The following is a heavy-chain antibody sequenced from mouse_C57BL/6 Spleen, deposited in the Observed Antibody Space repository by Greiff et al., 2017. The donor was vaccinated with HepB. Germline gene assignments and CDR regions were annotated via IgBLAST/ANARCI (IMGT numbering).Heavy chain of an antibody. CDR1: GYTFTSYG. Sequence: QVQLQQSGAELARPGASVKLSCKASGYTFTSYGISWVKQRTGQGLEWIGEIYPRSGNTYYNEKFKGKATLTADKSSSTAYMELRSLTSEDSAVYFCARSNYYGYDEYFDVWGTGTTVTVSS. CDR3: ARSNYYGYDEYFDV. V-gene: IGHV1-81*01. D-gene: IGHD2-2*01. CDR2: IYPRSGNT. J-gene: IGHJ1*03.